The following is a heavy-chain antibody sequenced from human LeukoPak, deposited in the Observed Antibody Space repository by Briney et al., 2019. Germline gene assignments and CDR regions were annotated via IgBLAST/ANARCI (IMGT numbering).Heavy chain of an antibody. D-gene: IGHD6-19*01. J-gene: IGHJ3*02. CDR3: ARDRTKQWPDDAFDI. CDR2: ITSSGTHI. CDR1: GFTFSSFN. Sequence: PGGSLRLSCAASGFTFSSFNMNWVRQAPGKAMEWVSSITSSGTHIFYADSVRGRFTISRDNAKNSLYLQMDSLRAEDTAVYYCARDRTKQWPDDAFDIWGQGTMVTVSS. V-gene: IGHV3-21*04.